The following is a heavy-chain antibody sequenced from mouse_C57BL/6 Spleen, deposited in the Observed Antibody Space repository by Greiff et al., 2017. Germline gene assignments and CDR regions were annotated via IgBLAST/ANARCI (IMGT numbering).Heavy chain of an antibody. Sequence: EVMLVESGGGLVKPGGSLKLSCAASGFTFSDYGMHWVRQAPEKGLEWVAYISSGRSTIYYADTVKGRFTISRDNAKNTLYLQMTSLRSEDTAMYYCASLGGSFDDWGKGTTLTVAS. CDR1: GFTFSDYG. CDR2: ISSGRSTI. J-gene: IGHJ2*01. D-gene: IGHD4-1*01. V-gene: IGHV5-17*01. CDR3: ASLGGSFDD.